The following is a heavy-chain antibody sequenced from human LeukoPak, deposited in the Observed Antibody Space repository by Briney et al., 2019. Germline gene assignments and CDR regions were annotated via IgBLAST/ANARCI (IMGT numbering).Heavy chain of an antibody. CDR2: IKSKTDGGTT. CDR3: TTEYSGSYPT. V-gene: IGHV3-15*01. J-gene: IGHJ3*01. CDR1: XXTFXXAX. Sequence: SXXXXXXTFXXAXXXWXXXAPGXXLXXVGRIKSKTDGGTTDYAAPVKGRFTISRDDSKNTLYLQMNSLKTEDTAVYYCTTEYSGSYPTWGQGTMVTVSS. D-gene: IGHD1-26*01.